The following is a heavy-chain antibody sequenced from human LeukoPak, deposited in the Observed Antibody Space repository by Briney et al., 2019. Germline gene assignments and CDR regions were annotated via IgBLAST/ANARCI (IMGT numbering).Heavy chain of an antibody. CDR3: ARDREAYYGSSGYDN. D-gene: IGHD3-22*01. J-gene: IGHJ4*02. Sequence: GRSLRLSCAASGFTFSSYAMHWVRQAPGKGLEWVAVISYDGSNKYYADSVKGRFTISRDNSKNTLYLQMNSLRAEDTAVYYCARDREAYYGSSGYDNWGQGTLVTVSS. CDR2: ISYDGSNK. CDR1: GFTFSSYA. V-gene: IGHV3-30-3*01.